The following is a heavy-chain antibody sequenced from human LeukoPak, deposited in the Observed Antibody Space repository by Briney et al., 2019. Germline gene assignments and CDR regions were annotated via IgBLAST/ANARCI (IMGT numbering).Heavy chain of an antibody. V-gene: IGHV4-59*01. CDR3: ARDNKYQLPRTGYYYNYYGMDV. CDR1: GGSISNYY. D-gene: IGHD2-2*01. Sequence: SETLSLTCTVSGGSISNYYWSWIRQPPGKGLEWIGYIYYSGSTNHNPSLKSRVTISVDTSKNQFSLKLSSVTAADTAVYYCARDNKYQLPRTGYYYNYYGMDVWGKGTTVTVSS. J-gene: IGHJ6*04. CDR2: IYYSGST.